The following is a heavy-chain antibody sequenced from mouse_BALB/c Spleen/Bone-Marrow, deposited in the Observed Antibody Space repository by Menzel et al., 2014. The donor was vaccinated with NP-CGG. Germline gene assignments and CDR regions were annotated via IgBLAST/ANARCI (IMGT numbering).Heavy chain of an antibody. CDR3: ARARSTVITTWYVDV. CDR1: GYTFTSYW. V-gene: IGHV1S41*01. CDR2: FAPGSGNT. J-gene: IGHJ1*01. Sequence: DLVKPGASVKLSCKASGYTFTSYWINWIKQRPGQGLEWIGRFAPGSGNTYYNEMFKGKATLTVDTSSSTAYIQLSSLSSEDSAVYICARARSTVITTWYVDVWGAGTTVTVSS. D-gene: IGHD2-4*01.